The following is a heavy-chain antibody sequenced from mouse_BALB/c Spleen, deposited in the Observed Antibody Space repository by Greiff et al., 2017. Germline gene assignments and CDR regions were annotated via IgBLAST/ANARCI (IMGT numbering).Heavy chain of an antibody. Sequence: EVKLVESGGGLVKPGGSLKLSCAASGFTFSSYAMSWVRQSPEKRLEWVAEISSGGSYTYYPDTVTGRFTISRDNAKNTLYLQMSSLKSEDTAMYYWARGGGGYWGQGTTLTVSS. CDR2: ISSGGSYT. CDR3: ARGGGGY. V-gene: IGHV5-9-4*01. J-gene: IGHJ2*01. CDR1: GFTFSSYA.